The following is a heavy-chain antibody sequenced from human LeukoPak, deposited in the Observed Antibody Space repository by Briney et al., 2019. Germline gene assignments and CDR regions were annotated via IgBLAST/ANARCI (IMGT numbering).Heavy chain of an antibody. J-gene: IGHJ3*02. CDR3: TRRYYHDSGSYSTFDI. CDR2: IRTKVNNYAT. V-gene: IGHV3-73*01. D-gene: IGHD3-10*01. Sequence: GGSLKLSCAASGFTFSGFAMHWVRQASGKRLEWLGRIRTKVNNYATIRAASVKGRFTISRDDSKNTAYLQMNNVEIEDTAVYYCTRRYYHDSGSYSTFDIWGQGTSVTVSS. CDR1: GFTFSGFA.